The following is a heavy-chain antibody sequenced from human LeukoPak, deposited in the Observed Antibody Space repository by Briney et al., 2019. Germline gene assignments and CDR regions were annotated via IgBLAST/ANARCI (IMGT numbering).Heavy chain of an antibody. V-gene: IGHV3-21*04. D-gene: IGHD5/OR15-5a*01. CDR1: GFTFSSYS. CDR3: ATYRVYGIDY. CDR2: ISSSSSYI. J-gene: IGHJ4*02. Sequence: PEGSLRLSCAASGFTFSSYSMNWVRQAPGKGLEWVSSISSSSSYIYYADSVKGRFTISRDNSKNTLYLQMNSLRVEDTAVYYCATYRVYGIDYWGQGTLVTVSS.